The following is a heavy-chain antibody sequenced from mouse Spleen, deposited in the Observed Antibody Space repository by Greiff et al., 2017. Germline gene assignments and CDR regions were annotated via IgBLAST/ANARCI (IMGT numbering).Heavy chain of an antibody. CDR2: IYPGSGNT. CDR3: ATHYGSSPWFAY. J-gene: IGHJ3*01. V-gene: IGHV1-76*01. D-gene: IGHD1-1*01. CDR1: GYTFTDYY. Sequence: QVQLQQSGAELVRPGASVKLSCKASGYTFTDYYINWVKQRPGQGLEWIARIYPGSGNTYYNEKFKGKATLTAEKSSSTAYMQLSSLTSEDSAVYFCATHYGSSPWFAYWGQGTLVTVSA.